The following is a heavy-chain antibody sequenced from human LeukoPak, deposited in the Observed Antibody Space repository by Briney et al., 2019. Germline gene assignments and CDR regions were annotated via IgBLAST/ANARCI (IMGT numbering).Heavy chain of an antibody. D-gene: IGHD3-22*01. Sequence: SQTLSLTCTVSGGSISNGDYSWSWIRQHPGKGLEWIGYIYYSGSTYYNPSLKSRVTISVDTSKNQFSLKLSSVTAADTAVYYCARDWGRGYQRSFDYWGQGTLVTVSS. V-gene: IGHV4-31*03. CDR3: ARDWGRGYQRSFDY. J-gene: IGHJ4*02. CDR2: IYYSGST. CDR1: GGSISNGDYS.